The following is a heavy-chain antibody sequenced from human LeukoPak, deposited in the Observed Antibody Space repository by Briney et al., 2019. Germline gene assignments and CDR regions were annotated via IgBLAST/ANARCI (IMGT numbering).Heavy chain of an antibody. Sequence: PSETLSLTCTVSGGSISSYYWSWIRQPPGKGQEWIGYIYYSGSTNYNPSLKSRVTISVDTSKNQFSLKLSSVTAADTAVYYCARGEGYCSGGSCYNWFDPWGQGTLVTVSS. D-gene: IGHD2-15*01. V-gene: IGHV4-59*01. CDR2: IYYSGST. CDR3: ARGEGYCSGGSCYNWFDP. CDR1: GGSISSYY. J-gene: IGHJ5*02.